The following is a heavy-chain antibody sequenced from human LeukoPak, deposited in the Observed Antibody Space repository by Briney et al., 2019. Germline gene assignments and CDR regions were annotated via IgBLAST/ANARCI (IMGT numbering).Heavy chain of an antibody. Sequence: SVKVSCKASGYTFSSYGISWVRQAPGQGLEWMGRIIPILGIANYAQKFQGRVTITADKSTSTAYMELSSLRSEDTAVYYCAIDYCGGDCYHNYYYYYGMDVWGQGTTVTVSS. CDR2: IIPILGIA. CDR1: GYTFSSYG. J-gene: IGHJ6*02. CDR3: AIDYCGGDCYHNYYYYYGMDV. D-gene: IGHD2-21*02. V-gene: IGHV1-69*04.